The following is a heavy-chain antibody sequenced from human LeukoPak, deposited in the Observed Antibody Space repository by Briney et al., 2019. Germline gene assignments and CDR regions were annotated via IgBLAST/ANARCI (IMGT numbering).Heavy chain of an antibody. J-gene: IGHJ3*02. D-gene: IGHD3-22*01. CDR1: GYTFTGYY. CDR3: ARDKWSGYYYDAFDI. Sequence: ASVKVSCKASGYTFTGYYMHWVRQAPGQGLEWMGWINPNSGGTNYAQKFQGRVTMTRDTSFSTAYMELSRLRSDDTAVYYCARDKWSGYYYDAFDIWGQGTMVTVSS. V-gene: IGHV1-2*02. CDR2: INPNSGGT.